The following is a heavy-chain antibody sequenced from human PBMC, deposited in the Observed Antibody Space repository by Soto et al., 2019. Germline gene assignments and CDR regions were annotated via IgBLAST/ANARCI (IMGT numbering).Heavy chain of an antibody. CDR3: ARSGRTPLRRQHYYYGMDV. CDR2: IYHSGST. D-gene: IGHD3-16*01. V-gene: IGHV4-30-2*01. Sequence: SETLSLTCAVSGGSISSGGYSWSWIRQPPGKGLEWIGYIYHSGSTYYNPSLKSRVTISLDRSKNQFSLKLSSVTAADTAVYYCARSGRTPLRRQHYYYGMDVWGQGTTVTVSS. J-gene: IGHJ6*02. CDR1: GGSISSGGYS.